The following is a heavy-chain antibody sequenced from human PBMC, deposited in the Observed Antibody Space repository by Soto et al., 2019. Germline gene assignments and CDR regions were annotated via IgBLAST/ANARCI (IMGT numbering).Heavy chain of an antibody. D-gene: IGHD6-19*01. CDR3: ARDLDSSGWPRRVPDY. CDR2: ISSSSSYT. CDR1: GFTFSDYY. Sequence: GGSLRLSCAASGFTFSDYYMSWIRQAPGKGLEWVSYISSSSSYTNYADSVKGRFTITRDNAKNSLYLQMNSLRAEDTAVYYCARDLDSSGWPRRVPDYWGQGTLVTVSS. V-gene: IGHV3-11*06. J-gene: IGHJ4*02.